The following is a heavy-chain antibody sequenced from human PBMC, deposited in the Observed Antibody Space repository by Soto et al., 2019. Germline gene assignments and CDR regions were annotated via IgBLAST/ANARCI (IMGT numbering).Heavy chain of an antibody. CDR1: GGSISSGGYS. Sequence: SETLSLTCAVSGGSISSGGYSWSWIRQPPGKGLEWIGYIYHSGSTYYNPSLNSRVTISLDRSKNQFSLKLTSVAAADTAVYYCARGIFYAFDIWGQGTMVTVSS. CDR2: IYHSGST. D-gene: IGHD3-9*01. V-gene: IGHV4-30-2*01. J-gene: IGHJ3*02. CDR3: ARGIFYAFDI.